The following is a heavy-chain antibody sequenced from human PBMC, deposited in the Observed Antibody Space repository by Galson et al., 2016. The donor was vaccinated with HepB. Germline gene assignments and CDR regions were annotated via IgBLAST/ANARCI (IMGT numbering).Heavy chain of an antibody. CDR2: ISHGSGSE. CDR3: VNRAEYSGRDNGFQY. Sequence: SLRLSCAGSGFTFSTYAMSWVRQAPGKGLEWVSGISHGSGSEFYGGSVKGRFTIYRDNSKNTVYLELNSLTAEDTAIYYCVNRAEYSGRDNGFQYWGRGTLVTVSS. V-gene: IGHV3-23*01. CDR1: GFTFSTYA. D-gene: IGHD5-12*01. J-gene: IGHJ4*02.